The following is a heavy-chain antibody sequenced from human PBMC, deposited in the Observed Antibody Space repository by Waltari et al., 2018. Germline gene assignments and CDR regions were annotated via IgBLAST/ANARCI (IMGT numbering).Heavy chain of an antibody. J-gene: IGHJ4*02. Sequence: QVQLQESGPGLVKPSQTLSLTCTVSGGSISSGSYYWSWIRQPAGKGLGWIGRIYTSGSTNYNPSLKSRVTISVDTSKNQFSLKLSSVTAADTAVYYCAREGSGYSSSWDGTLTYYFDYWGQGTLVTVSS. D-gene: IGHD6-13*01. CDR1: GGSISSGSYY. CDR2: IYTSGST. V-gene: IGHV4-61*02. CDR3: AREGSGYSSSWDGTLTYYFDY.